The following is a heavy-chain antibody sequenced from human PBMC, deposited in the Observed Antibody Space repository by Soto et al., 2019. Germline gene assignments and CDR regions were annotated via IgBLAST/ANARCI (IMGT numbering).Heavy chain of an antibody. CDR1: GGTFNSYT. V-gene: IGHV1-69*02. J-gene: IGHJ4*02. D-gene: IGHD1-1*01. CDR3: ARIGVAAPGTLGN. CDR2: IIPVLGVA. Sequence: QVQLVQSGAEVKKPGSSVKVSCRASGGTFNSYTINWVRQAPGHGPEWLGRIIPVLGVANYAQRFQGRVTITADTSTSTVYMDLTSLRSEDTAVYYCARIGVAAPGTLGNWGQGTLVTVSS.